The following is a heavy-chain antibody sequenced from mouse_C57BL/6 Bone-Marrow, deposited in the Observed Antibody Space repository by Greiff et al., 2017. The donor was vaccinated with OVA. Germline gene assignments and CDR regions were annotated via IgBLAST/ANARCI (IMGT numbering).Heavy chain of an antibody. V-gene: IGHV1-15*01. CDR2: IDPETGGT. CDR1: GYTFTNYE. Sequence: VQLQESGAELVRPGASVTLSCKASGYTFTNYEMHWVKQTPVHGLEWIGAIDPETGGTAYNQKFKGKAILTADKSSSTAYMELRSLTSEDSAVYYCTSYYGNYDADWGQGTLVTVSA. CDR3: TSYYGNYDAD. J-gene: IGHJ3*01. D-gene: IGHD2-1*01.